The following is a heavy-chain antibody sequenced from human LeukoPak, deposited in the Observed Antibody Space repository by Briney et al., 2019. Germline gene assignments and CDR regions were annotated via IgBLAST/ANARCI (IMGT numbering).Heavy chain of an antibody. J-gene: IGHJ6*02. CDR2: IRSKAYGGTT. D-gene: IGHD1-7*01. V-gene: IGHV3-49*04. CDR1: GFTFSSYA. CDR3: TREAWNYRYYYYGMDV. Sequence: GGSLRLSCAASGFTFSSYAMNWVRQAPGKGLEWVGFIRSKAYGGTTEYAASVKGRFTISRDDSKSIAYLQMNSLKTEDTAVYYCTREAWNYRYYYYGMDVWGQGTTVTVSS.